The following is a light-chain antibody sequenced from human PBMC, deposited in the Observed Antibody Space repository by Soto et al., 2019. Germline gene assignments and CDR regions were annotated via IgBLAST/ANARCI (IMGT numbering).Light chain of an antibody. J-gene: IGKJ5*01. CDR1: QSVSSY. Sequence: EIVLTQSPATLSLSPGERATLSCRASQSVSSYLAWYQQKPGQAPRLLLYGASNRATGIPARFSGSGSGTDFTLSISSLAPEDFAVYYCQQRSNWRSTFGQGSRLEIK. CDR2: GAS. V-gene: IGKV3-11*01. CDR3: QQRSNWRST.